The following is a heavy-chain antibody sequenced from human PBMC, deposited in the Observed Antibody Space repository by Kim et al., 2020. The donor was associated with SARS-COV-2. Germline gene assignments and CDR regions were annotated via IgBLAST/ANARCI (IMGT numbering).Heavy chain of an antibody. J-gene: IGHJ4*02. D-gene: IGHD6-13*01. CDR3: ARDPRRQLGGYFDY. Sequence: GGSLRLSCAASGFTFSSYAMHWVRQAPGKGLEWVAVISYDGSNKYYADSVKGRFTISRDNSKNTLYLQMNSLRAEDTAVYYCARDPRRQLGGYFDYWGQGTPVTVSS. CDR1: GFTFSSYA. CDR2: ISYDGSNK. V-gene: IGHV3-30*04.